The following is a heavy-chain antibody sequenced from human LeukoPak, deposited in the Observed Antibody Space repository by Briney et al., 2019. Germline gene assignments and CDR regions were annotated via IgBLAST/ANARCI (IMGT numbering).Heavy chain of an antibody. Sequence: ASVKVSCTASGYTFTSYAMHWVRQAPGQRLEWMGWINAGNGNTKYSQKFQGRVTITRDTSASTAYMELSSLRSEDTAVYYCARAKVYSSSSVAPPPYNCFDPWGQGTLVTVSS. CDR3: ARAKVYSSSSVAPPPYNCFDP. J-gene: IGHJ5*02. V-gene: IGHV1-3*01. CDR2: INAGNGNT. CDR1: GYTFTSYA. D-gene: IGHD6-6*01.